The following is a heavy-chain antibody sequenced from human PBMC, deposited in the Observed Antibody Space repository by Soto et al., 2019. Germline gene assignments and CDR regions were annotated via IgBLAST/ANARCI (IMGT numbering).Heavy chain of an antibody. D-gene: IGHD6-13*01. J-gene: IGHJ4*02. Sequence: QVQLVQSGAEVKKPGASVKVSCKASGYTFTTYGISWVRQAPGQGLEWMGWISDYSGSTKFAQKLQGRFTMTTATSTTTAYMELRSLTSDDTAVYYCARDFTKSSSWPYYFDYWGQGTLVTVSS. CDR3: ARDFTKSSSWPYYFDY. CDR1: GYTFTTYG. V-gene: IGHV1-18*01. CDR2: ISDYSGST.